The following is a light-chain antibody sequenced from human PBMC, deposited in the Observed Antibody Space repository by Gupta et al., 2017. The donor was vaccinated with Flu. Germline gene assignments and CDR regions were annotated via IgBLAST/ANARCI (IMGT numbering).Light chain of an antibody. CDR2: DAS. CDR3: QHRSNWPIA. CDR1: QSISKY. Sequence: EIVLTQSPATLPFSPGERATLSCRTSQSISKYLAWYQQKPGQAPRLLNYDASNRANGFPARFSGSGSGTEFTLTINSLEPEDFAVYYCQHRSNWPIAFGGGTKVEIK. V-gene: IGKV3-11*01. J-gene: IGKJ4*01.